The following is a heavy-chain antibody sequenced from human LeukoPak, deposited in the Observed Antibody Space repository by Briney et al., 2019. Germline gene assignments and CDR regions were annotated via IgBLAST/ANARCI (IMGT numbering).Heavy chain of an antibody. Sequence: SETLSLTCAVYGGSFSGYYWSWIRQPPGKWLEWIGEINHSGSTNYNPSLKSRVTISVDTSKNQFSLKLSSVTAADTAVYYCARSWFGESSNWGQGTLVTVSS. CDR1: GGSFSGYY. CDR3: ARSWFGESSN. CDR2: INHSGST. J-gene: IGHJ4*02. V-gene: IGHV4-34*01. D-gene: IGHD3-10*01.